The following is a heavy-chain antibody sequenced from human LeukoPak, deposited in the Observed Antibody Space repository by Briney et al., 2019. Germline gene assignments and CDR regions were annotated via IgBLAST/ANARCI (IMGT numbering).Heavy chain of an antibody. D-gene: IGHD5-24*01. CDR2: ICCSGGST. V-gene: IGHV3-23*01. CDR1: GFTLSIYV. J-gene: IGHJ6*02. Sequence: GGPLTLSCAPSGFTLSIYVISCVRQSPGKALECVSYICCSGGSTDYADSVKGRFTISNDNSKNTLYMQMNSVRDEDTEVYSCVKGRRDGYNYGMDVWGQGTTVTVSS. CDR3: VKGRRDGYNYGMDV.